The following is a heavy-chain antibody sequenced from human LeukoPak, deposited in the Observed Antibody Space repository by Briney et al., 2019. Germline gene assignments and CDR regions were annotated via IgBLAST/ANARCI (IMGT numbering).Heavy chain of an antibody. D-gene: IGHD6-13*01. CDR3: ARDRTASAGTGGY. J-gene: IGHJ4*02. Sequence: RSETLSLTRTVSGGSLSCCDYYWGWIREPPGKGLEWIGSIDYRGSAFYNASLKGRVPISMDTPKNQFSLKLASVTAADKAGFFCARDRTASAGTGGYWGQGTLVTVSS. CDR1: GGSLSCCDYY. V-gene: IGHV4-39*07. CDR2: IDYRGSA.